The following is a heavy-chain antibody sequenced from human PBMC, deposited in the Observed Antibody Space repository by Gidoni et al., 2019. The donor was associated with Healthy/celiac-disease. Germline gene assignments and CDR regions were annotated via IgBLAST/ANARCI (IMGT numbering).Heavy chain of an antibody. V-gene: IGHV3-23*01. D-gene: IGHD2-21*02. J-gene: IGHJ4*02. CDR1: GFPFSSYA. Sequence: EVQLLESGGGLVQPGGSLRLSCAASGFPFSSYAMSWVRQAPGKGLEWVSAISGSGGSTYYADSVKGRFTISRDNSKNTLYLQMNSLRAEDTAVYYCAKDDEAYCGGDCYAPIDYWGQGTLVTVSS. CDR2: ISGSGGST. CDR3: AKDDEAYCGGDCYAPIDY.